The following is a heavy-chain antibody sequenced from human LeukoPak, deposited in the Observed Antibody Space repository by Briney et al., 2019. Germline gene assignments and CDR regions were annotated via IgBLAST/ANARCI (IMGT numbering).Heavy chain of an antibody. Sequence: PSETLSLTCTVSGGSISSSSYFWGWIRQPPGKGLEWIGSIYYSGSTYYNPSLKSRVTISVDTSKNQFSLKLSSVTAADTAIYYCARAQYGAFDYWGQGTLVTVSS. CDR1: GGSISSSSYF. CDR2: IYYSGST. D-gene: IGHD3-10*01. CDR3: ARAQYGAFDY. V-gene: IGHV4-39*07. J-gene: IGHJ4*02.